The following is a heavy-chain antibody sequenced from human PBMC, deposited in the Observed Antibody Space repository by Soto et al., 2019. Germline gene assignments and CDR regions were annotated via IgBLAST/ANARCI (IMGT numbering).Heavy chain of an antibody. CDR1: GFSLTTTGVG. V-gene: IGHV2-5*02. CDR3: TQVYGSGSWGWYFHS. CDR2: VFWDGGE. D-gene: IGHD1-26*01. J-gene: IGHJ5*02. Sequence: QITLRESGPSLVKPTETLTLTCTFSGFSLTTTGVGVGWVRQPPGKALEWLAVVFWDGGERYSPSLKSRATITKDTSKDQVVFTMANMDPADTATYFCTQVYGSGSWGWYFHSWGQGTLVTVSS.